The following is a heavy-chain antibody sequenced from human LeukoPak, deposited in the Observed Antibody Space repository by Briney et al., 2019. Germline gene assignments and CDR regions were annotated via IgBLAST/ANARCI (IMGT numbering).Heavy chain of an antibody. Sequence: ASVKVSCKASGGTFSSYAINWVRQAPGQGLEWMGRIIPIFGTANYAQKFQGRITITPDESTSTAYMELSSLRSEDTAVYYCARISSSWLYYFDYWGQGTLVTVSS. CDR1: GGTFSSYA. CDR2: IIPIFGTA. D-gene: IGHD6-13*01. J-gene: IGHJ4*02. V-gene: IGHV1-69*13. CDR3: ARISSSWLYYFDY.